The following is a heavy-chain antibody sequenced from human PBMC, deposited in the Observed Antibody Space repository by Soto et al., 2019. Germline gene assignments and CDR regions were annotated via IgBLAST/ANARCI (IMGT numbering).Heavy chain of an antibody. V-gene: IGHV3-23*01. CDR2: ISGSGAAT. CDR3: ANLLATMTTNL. CDR1: GFTFSAYG. Sequence: GGSLRLSCAASGFTFSAYGMSWVRQAPGKGLEWVSTISGSGAATYYEDSVKGRFTISRDNSKNTLFLQMSSLRAEDTAVYYCANLLATMTTNLWGKGTLVTVSS. D-gene: IGHD4-17*01. J-gene: IGHJ5*02.